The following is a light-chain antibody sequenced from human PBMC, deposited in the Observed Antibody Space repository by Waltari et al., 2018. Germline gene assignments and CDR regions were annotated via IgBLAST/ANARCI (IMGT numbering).Light chain of an antibody. J-gene: IGLJ1*01. V-gene: IGLV2-23*02. Sequence: QSALTQPASVSGSPGQSITISCTGTSSDVGNFNLVSWYQQHPGKGPKLIIYEVAKRPSGVANHFSGSKAGNTASLTISGLRAEDEAEYYCCSYAGSRTYVFGTGTKVTVL. CDR2: EVA. CDR3: CSYAGSRTYV. CDR1: SSDVGNFNL.